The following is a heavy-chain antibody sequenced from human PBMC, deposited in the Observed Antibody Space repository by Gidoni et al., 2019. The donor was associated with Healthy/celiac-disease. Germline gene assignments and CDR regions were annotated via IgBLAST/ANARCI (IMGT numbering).Heavy chain of an antibody. V-gene: IGHV1-18*01. D-gene: IGHD4-4*01. J-gene: IGHJ4*02. CDR1: GYTFTSYG. CDR2: ISAYNGNT. CDR3: ARGFPVLHDYSNYGDLFDY. Sequence: QVQLVQSGAEVKKPGASVKVSCKASGYTFTSYGISWVRQAPGQGLEWMGWISAYNGNTNYAQKLQGRVTMTTDTSTSTAYMELRSLRSDDTAVYYCARGFPVLHDYSNYGDLFDYWGQGTLVTVSS.